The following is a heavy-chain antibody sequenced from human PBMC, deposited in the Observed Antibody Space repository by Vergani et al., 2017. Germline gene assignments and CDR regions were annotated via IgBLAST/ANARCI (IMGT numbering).Heavy chain of an antibody. CDR1: GFTFSSYS. Sequence: EVQLVESGGGLVKPGGSLRLSCAASGFTFSSYSMNWVRQAPGKGLEWVSSISSSSSYIYYEDSVKGRFTISRDNAKNSLYLQMNSLRAEDTAVYYCASGVLEWTSYYYYMDVWGKGTTVTVSS. J-gene: IGHJ6*03. CDR3: ASGVLEWTSYYYYMDV. CDR2: ISSSSSYI. V-gene: IGHV3-21*01. D-gene: IGHD3-3*01.